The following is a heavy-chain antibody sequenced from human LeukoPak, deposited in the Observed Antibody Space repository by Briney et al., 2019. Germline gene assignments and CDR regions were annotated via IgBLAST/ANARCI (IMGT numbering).Heavy chain of an antibody. J-gene: IGHJ4*02. CDR3: ARGKRGCSSSWYDY. V-gene: IGHV4-34*01. CDR1: GGSISSHY. CDR2: INHSGST. D-gene: IGHD6-13*01. Sequence: KPLETLSLTCTVSGGSISSHYWSWIRQPPGKGLEWIGEINHSGSTNYNPSLKSRVTISVDTSKNQFSLKLSSVTAADTAVYYCARGKRGCSSSWYDYWGQGTLVTVST.